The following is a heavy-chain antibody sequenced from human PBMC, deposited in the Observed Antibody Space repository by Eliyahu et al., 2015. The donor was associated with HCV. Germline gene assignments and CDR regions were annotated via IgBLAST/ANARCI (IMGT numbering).Heavy chain of an antibody. J-gene: IGHJ4*02. CDR3: ARLTYSSGWPTGFDY. D-gene: IGHD6-19*01. Sequence: EVQLVQSGAEVKKPGESLKISCKGSGYSFTSYWIGWVRQMPGKGLEWMGVIYPGDSDTRYSPSFQGQVTISADKSISTAYLQWSSLKASDTAMYYCARLTYSSGWPTGFDYWGQGTLVTVSS. CDR2: IYPGDSDT. V-gene: IGHV5-51*01. CDR1: GYSFTSYW.